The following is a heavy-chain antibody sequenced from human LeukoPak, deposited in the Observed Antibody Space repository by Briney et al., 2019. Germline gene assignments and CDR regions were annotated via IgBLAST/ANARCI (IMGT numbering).Heavy chain of an antibody. CDR2: ISSSGSTI. CDR1: GFTFSSYA. J-gene: IGHJ6*02. CDR3: ARDGPAAIWAGYYYGMDV. V-gene: IGHV3-48*04. D-gene: IGHD2-2*01. Sequence: PGGSLRLSCAASGFTFSSYAMSWVRQAPGKGLEWVSYISSSGSTIYYADSVKGRFTISRDNAKNSLYLQMNSLRAEDTAVYYCARDGPAAIWAGYYYGMDVWGQGTTVTVSS.